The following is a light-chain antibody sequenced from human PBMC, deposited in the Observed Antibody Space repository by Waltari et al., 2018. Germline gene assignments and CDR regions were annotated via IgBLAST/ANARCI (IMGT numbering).Light chain of an antibody. CDR2: EVT. CDR3: SSFAGNNIWV. CDR1: SGDVAAYKY. Sequence: QAALTQPPSASGSPGQSVTISCTGTSGDVAAYKYVAWYQQHPGKAPKLIIYEVTRRPSGVPDRFSGSKSGNTASLTVSGLQAEDEADYYCSSFAGNNIWVFGGGTKVTVL. J-gene: IGLJ3*02. V-gene: IGLV2-8*01.